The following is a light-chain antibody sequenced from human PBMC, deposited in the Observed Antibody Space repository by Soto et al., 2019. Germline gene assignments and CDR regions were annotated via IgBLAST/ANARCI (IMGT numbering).Light chain of an antibody. CDR3: SSYRSSSTPVCV. V-gene: IGLV2-14*01. J-gene: IGLJ1*01. CDR2: EVS. CDR1: SSDVGSYDH. Sequence: HCALTQPASVSGSPGQSITISCSGTSSDVGSYDHVAWYQQFPGKTPKLMIYEVSNRPSGISSRFSGSKSGNTASLTISGLQAEDEADYYCSSYRSSSTPVCVFGSGTKVTVL.